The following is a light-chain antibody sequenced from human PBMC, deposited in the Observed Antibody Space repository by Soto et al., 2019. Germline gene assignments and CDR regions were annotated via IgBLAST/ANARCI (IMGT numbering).Light chain of an antibody. CDR2: DAS. J-gene: IGKJ1*01. Sequence: EIVLTQSPDTLSLSPGERATLSCRASQSVSSYLAWYQQKPGQTPRLLIYDASNRATGIPARFSGSGSGTDFTLTISSLEPGDFAVYYCQQRSNWPRTFGQGTKVEIK. CDR1: QSVSSY. CDR3: QQRSNWPRT. V-gene: IGKV3-11*01.